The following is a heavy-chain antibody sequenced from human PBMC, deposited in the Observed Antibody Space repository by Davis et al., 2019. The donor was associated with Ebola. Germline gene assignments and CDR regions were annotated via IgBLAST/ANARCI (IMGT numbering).Heavy chain of an antibody. CDR1: GYTFTGYY. J-gene: IGHJ3*02. Sequence: ASVKVSCKASGYTFTGYYIHWVRQAPGQGLEWLGWINPISGGTKNAQKFQGRVTMTRDTSISTAYMELRSLTSDDTAVYYCAREIGVAVPGVMKDAFDIWGQGTVVTVSS. CDR2: INPISGGT. CDR3: AREIGVAVPGVMKDAFDI. D-gene: IGHD2-2*01. V-gene: IGHV1-2*02.